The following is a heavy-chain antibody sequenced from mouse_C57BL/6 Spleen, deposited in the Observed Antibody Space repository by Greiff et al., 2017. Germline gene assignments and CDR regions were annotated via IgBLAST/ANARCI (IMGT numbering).Heavy chain of an antibody. J-gene: IGHJ2*01. CDR3: ARPDY. CDR1: GYTFTSYW. V-gene: IGHV1-59*01. CDR2: IDPSDSYT. Sequence: QVQLQQPGAELARPGTSVKLSCKASGYTFTSYWMHWVKQRPGQGLEWIGVIDPSDSYTNYNQKFKGKATLTVDTSSSTAYMQLSSLTSEDSAVYYCARPDYWGQGTTLTVSS.